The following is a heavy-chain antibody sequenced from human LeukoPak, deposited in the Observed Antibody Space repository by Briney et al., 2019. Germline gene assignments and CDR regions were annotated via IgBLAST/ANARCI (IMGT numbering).Heavy chain of an antibody. CDR3: SYGSGITGEYYYGMDV. CDR1: GFTFTSSA. Sequence: ASVKVSCKASGFTFTSSAMQWVRQARGQRLEWIGWIVVGSGNTNYAQKFQERVTITRDMSTSTAYMELSSLRSEDTAVYYCSYGSGITGEYYYGMDVWGQGTTVTVSS. V-gene: IGHV1-58*02. CDR2: IVVGSGNT. D-gene: IGHD3-10*01. J-gene: IGHJ6*02.